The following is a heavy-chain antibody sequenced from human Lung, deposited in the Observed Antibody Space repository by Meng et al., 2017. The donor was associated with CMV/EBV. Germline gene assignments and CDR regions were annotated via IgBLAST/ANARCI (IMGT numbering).Heavy chain of an antibody. V-gene: IGHV4-61*01. CDR1: GDSVSSGPYY. Sequence: SXTLSLTCTVSGDSVSSGPYYWSWIRQPPGKGLEWIGYLYYSGDTNYNPSLKSRVTMSVDTSKNQFSLKLRSVTAADTAVYYCARLLRGHDSVGWFDPWGQGXLVTVSS. D-gene: IGHD3-3*01. CDR3: ARLLRGHDSVGWFDP. J-gene: IGHJ5*02. CDR2: LYYSGDT.